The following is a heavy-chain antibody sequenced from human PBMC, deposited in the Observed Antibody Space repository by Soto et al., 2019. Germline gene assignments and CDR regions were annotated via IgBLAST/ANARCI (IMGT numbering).Heavy chain of an antibody. CDR2: IIPIFGTA. D-gene: IGHD6-6*01. Sequence: SVKVSCKSSVGTFSSYAISWVRPAPGQGLAWMGGIIPIFGTANYAQKFQGRVTITADKSTSTAYMELSSLRSEDTAVYYCARDHPLSSSEDSYYYYGMDVWGQGTTVTVSS. CDR1: VGTFSSYA. CDR3: ARDHPLSSSEDSYYYYGMDV. J-gene: IGHJ6*02. V-gene: IGHV1-69*06.